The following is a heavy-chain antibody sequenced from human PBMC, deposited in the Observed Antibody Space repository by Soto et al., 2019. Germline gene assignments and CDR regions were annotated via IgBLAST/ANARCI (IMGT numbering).Heavy chain of an antibody. CDR1: GYSISRGSY. CDR2: IYHSGST. CDR3: ATSRYITMIAWGGAFDI. J-gene: IGHJ3*02. Sequence: SDTLSLTGAVSGYSISRGSYWGWIRQPPGKGLEWIGSIYHSGSTYYNPSLKSRVTISVDTSKNQFSLKLSSVTAADTAVYYCATSRYITMIAWGGAFDIWGQGTMVT. D-gene: IGHD3-22*01. V-gene: IGHV4-38-2*01.